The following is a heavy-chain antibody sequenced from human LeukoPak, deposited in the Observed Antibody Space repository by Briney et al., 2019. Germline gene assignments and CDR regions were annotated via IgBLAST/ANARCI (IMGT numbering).Heavy chain of an antibody. D-gene: IGHD6-13*01. CDR3: ARDGQAAPDWFDP. V-gene: IGHV4-59*12. CDR1: GGSISSYY. Sequence: SETLSLTCTVSGGSISSYYWSWIRQPPGKGLEWIGYIYYSGSTNYNPSLKSRVTISVDTSKNQFSLKLSSVTAADTAVYYCARDGQAAPDWFDPWGQGTLVTVSS. CDR2: IYYSGST. J-gene: IGHJ5*02.